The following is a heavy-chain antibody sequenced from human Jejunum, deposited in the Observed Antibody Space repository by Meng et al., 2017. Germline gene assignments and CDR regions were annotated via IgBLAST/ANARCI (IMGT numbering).Heavy chain of an antibody. V-gene: IGHV3-7*01. CDR1: GFIFSSYW. J-gene: IGHJ4*02. D-gene: IGHD3-10*01. CDR2: IKEDGSEK. CDR3: ARVYARSGSYYNPFDC. Sequence: GESLKISCAASGFIFSSYWMSWVRQAPGKGLEWVANIKEDGSEKYYVDSVKGRFTISRDKAKNSLYLQMNSLRAEDTAVYYCARVYARSGSYYNPFDCWGQGTLVTVSS.